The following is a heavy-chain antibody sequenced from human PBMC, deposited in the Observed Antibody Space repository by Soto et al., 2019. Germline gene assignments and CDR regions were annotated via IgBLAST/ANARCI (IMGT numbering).Heavy chain of an antibody. V-gene: IGHV4-31*03. CDR2: IFYSGSF. Sequence: PSETLSLTCTVSGDTIRSGGSYWNWIRQRPGKGLEWMGYIFYSGSFYYTPSLRGRVMMSADTSKNQFYLRLSSVTAEDTAVYYCARDAEQQLVHWFDPWGQGTLVTVSS. CDR3: ARDAEQQLVHWFDP. J-gene: IGHJ5*02. CDR1: GDTIRSGGSY. D-gene: IGHD6-13*01.